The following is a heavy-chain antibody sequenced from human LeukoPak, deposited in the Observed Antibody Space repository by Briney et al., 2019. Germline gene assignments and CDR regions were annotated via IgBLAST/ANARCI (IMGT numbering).Heavy chain of an antibody. CDR3: ARKADFWSGPHYYYYGMDV. CDR2: INPNSGGT. CDR1: GYTFTGYY. V-gene: IGHV1-2*02. J-gene: IGHJ6*02. Sequence: ASVKVSCKASGYTFTGYYMHWVRQAPGQGVEWMGWINPNSGGTNYAQKFQGRVTMTRDTSISTAYMELSRLRSDDTAVYYCARKADFWSGPHYYYYGMDVWGQGTRSPSP. D-gene: IGHD3-3*01.